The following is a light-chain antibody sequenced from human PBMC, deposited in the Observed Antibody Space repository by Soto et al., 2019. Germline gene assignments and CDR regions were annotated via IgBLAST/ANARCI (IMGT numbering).Light chain of an antibody. CDR1: QSVSSRY. J-gene: IGKJ1*01. CDR3: QHYGDSRT. Sequence: ETVLTQSTGILSLSPGERATLSCRASQSVSSRYLAWYQQKPGQAPRVLIYDASSRATGVPDRFSGSGSGADFTLTISRLEPEDFAVYYCQHYGDSRTFGQGTKVEIK. V-gene: IGKV3-20*01. CDR2: DAS.